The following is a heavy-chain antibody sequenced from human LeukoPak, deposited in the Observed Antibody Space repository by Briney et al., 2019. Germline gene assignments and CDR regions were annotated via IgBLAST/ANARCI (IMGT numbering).Heavy chain of an antibody. V-gene: IGHV3-48*03. CDR3: ARGEQQLVPFDY. CDR1: GFTFSSYE. Sequence: GGSLRLSCAASGFTFSSYEINWVRQAPGKELEWVSYISSSGSTIYYADSVKGRFTISRDNAKNSLYLQMNSLRAEDTAVYYCARGEQQLVPFDYWGQGTLVTVSS. D-gene: IGHD6-13*01. CDR2: ISSSGSTI. J-gene: IGHJ4*02.